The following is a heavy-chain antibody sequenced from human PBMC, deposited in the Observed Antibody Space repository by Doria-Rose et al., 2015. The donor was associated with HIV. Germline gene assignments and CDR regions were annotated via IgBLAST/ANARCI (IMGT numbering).Heavy chain of an antibody. J-gene: IGHJ4*02. CDR1: GVSLSSPGMG. V-gene: IGHV2-26*01. CDR2: IFSDDER. D-gene: IGHD6-13*01. Sequence: QESGPALVKPTETLTLTRTVSGVSLSSPGMGVSWIRQPPGKALEWLANIFSDDERSYKTSLKSRLTISRGTSKSQVVLTMTDIDPVDTATYYCARIKSSRWYHKYYFDFWGQGTLVIVSA. CDR3: ARIKSSRWYHKYYFDF.